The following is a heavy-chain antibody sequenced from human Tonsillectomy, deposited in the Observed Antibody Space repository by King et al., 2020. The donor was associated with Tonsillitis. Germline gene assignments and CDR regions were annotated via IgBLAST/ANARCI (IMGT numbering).Heavy chain of an antibody. V-gene: IGHV3-30*18. J-gene: IGHJ4*02. CDR1: GFTFSGSG. D-gene: IGHD5-24*01. CDR2: ISYDGSNI. Sequence: VQLVESGGGVVQPGRSLRLSCAASGFTFSGSGIHWVRQAPGKGLEWVAVISYDGSNIYYADSVKGRFTISRDNSRNTLYLQMNSLRVEDTAVYYCAKDLSDGYTGNFFDYWGQGTLVTVSS. CDR3: AKDLSDGYTGNFFDY.